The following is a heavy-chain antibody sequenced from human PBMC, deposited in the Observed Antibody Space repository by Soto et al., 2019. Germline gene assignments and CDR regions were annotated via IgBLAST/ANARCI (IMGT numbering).Heavy chain of an antibody. CDR1: GGSITSGGYY. Sequence: QVQLQESGPGRVKPSQTLSLTCSVSGGSITSGGYYWNWIRQHPGKGLEWIGYLYYGGITYYNPALKSRLTISVDTSTNQFSLKLSSATAADPAMYCCARGRWVRGITGFNWFDPWGQGTLVTVSS. CDR2: LYYGGIT. J-gene: IGHJ5*02. D-gene: IGHD3-10*01. CDR3: ARGRWVRGITGFNWFDP. V-gene: IGHV4-31*03.